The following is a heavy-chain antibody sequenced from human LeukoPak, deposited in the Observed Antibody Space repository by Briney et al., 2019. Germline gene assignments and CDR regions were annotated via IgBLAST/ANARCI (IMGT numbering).Heavy chain of an antibody. CDR2: INPNSGGT. Sequence: ASVKVSCKASGYTFTGCYMHWVRQAPGQGLEWMGWINPNSGGTNYAQKFQGRVTMTRDTSISTAYMELSRLRSDDTAVYYCARVYYYGSGSYDFDYWGQGTLVTVSS. D-gene: IGHD3-10*01. J-gene: IGHJ4*02. V-gene: IGHV1-2*02. CDR3: ARVYYYGSGSYDFDY. CDR1: GYTFTGCY.